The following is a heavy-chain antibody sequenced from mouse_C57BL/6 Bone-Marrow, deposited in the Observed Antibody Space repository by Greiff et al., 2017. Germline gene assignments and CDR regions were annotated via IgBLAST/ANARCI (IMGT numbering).Heavy chain of an antibody. CDR1: GFTFSSYG. CDR2: ISSGGSYT. V-gene: IGHV5-6*01. D-gene: IGHD1-1*01. CDR3: ARHNYYGSSDY. J-gene: IGHJ2*01. Sequence: EVKLQESGGDLVKPGGSLKLSCAASGFTFSSYGMSWVRQTPDKRLEWVATISSGGSYTYYPDSVKGRFTISRDNAKNTLYLQMSSLKSEDTAMYYCARHNYYGSSDYWGQGTTLTVSS.